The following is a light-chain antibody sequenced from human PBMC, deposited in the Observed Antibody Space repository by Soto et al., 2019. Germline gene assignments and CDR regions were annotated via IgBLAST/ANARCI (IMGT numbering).Light chain of an antibody. J-gene: IGLJ3*02. CDR1: NNDIGGYNY. Sequence: QSALTQPASVSGSPGQSITISCTGTNNDIGGYNYVSWYQQHAGRAPKLVINDVSSRPSGISDRFSGPKSGNTASLTISGLQAEDEANYYCSSYTINSTMLFGGGTKVTVL. CDR2: DVS. CDR3: SSYTINSTML. V-gene: IGLV2-14*03.